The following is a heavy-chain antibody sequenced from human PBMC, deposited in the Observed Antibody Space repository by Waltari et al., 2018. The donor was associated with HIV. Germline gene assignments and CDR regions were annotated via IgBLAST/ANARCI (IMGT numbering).Heavy chain of an antibody. CDR2: MDPGSGNT. Sequence: HLEQSGAEVKRPGASVKVSCKASGYSFISNDITWVRQAPGQGLELMGGMDPGSGNTDHALKFQGRVSMTRDTSINTAYMEMYSLTSDDTAVYYCATQVTFYGGLDVWGPGTTVTVSS. CDR1: GYSFISND. J-gene: IGHJ6*02. D-gene: IGHD3-16*01. CDR3: ATQVTFYGGLDV. V-gene: IGHV1-8*01.